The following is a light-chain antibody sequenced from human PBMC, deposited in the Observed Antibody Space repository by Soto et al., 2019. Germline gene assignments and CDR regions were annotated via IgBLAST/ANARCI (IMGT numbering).Light chain of an antibody. Sequence: EILLTQPPGPPSCSLXVGDPLSCXXSQSVGSTYLAWYQQKPGQAPRLLIFGASSRATGIPDRFSGSGSGTDFTLTISRLEPEDFAVFYCQQYGTLPLTFGGGTKVDIK. CDR3: QQYGTLPLT. CDR2: GAS. J-gene: IGKJ4*01. V-gene: IGKV3-20*01. CDR1: QSVGSTY.